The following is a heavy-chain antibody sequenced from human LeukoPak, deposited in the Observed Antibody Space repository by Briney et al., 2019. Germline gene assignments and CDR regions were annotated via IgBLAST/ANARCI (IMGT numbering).Heavy chain of an antibody. D-gene: IGHD2-2*01. CDR2: IYYSTST. CDR1: GGSISSGGYY. V-gene: IGHV4-31*03. Sequence: LQTLSLTCTVSGGSISSGGYYWSWIRQHPGKGLEWIGFIYYSTSTYYNPSLKSRVTISVDTSKNQFSLKLSSVTAADTAVYYCARAKDIVVVWGQGTLVTVSS. J-gene: IGHJ4*02. CDR3: ARAKDIVVV.